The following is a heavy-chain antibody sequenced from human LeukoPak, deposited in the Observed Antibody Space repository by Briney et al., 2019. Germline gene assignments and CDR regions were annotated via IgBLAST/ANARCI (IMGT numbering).Heavy chain of an antibody. CDR3: ARDLSYYDSSGYYPHAFDI. CDR1: GLPFSNYG. Sequence: GGSLRLSCAASGLPFSNYGMHWVRQAPGKGLEWVTFIRYDGINKYHADSVKGRFTISRDNAKNSLYLQMNSLRAEDTAVYYCARDLSYYDSSGYYPHAFDIWGQGTMVTVSS. D-gene: IGHD3-22*01. J-gene: IGHJ3*02. V-gene: IGHV3-30*02. CDR2: IRYDGINK.